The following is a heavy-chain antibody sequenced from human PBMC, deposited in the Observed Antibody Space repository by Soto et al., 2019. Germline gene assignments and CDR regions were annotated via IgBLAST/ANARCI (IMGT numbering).Heavy chain of an antibody. V-gene: IGHV1-2*04. CDR3: ARDQGPIVPAAIDLVYYGMDV. CDR2: INPNSGGT. J-gene: IGHJ6*02. Sequence: ASVKDSCKASGYTFTGYYMHWVRQAPGQGLEWMGWINPNSGGTNYAQKFQGWVTMTRDTSISTAYMELSRLRSDDTAVYYCARDQGPIVPAAIDLVYYGMDVWGQGTTVTVSS. CDR1: GYTFTGYY. D-gene: IGHD2-2*02.